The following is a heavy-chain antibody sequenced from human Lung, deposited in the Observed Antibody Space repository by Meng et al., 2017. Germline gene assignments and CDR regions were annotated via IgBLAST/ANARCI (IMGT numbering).Heavy chain of an antibody. V-gene: IGHV7-4-1*02. CDR2: ISTNTGNP. CDR3: ARGGDFDP. Sequence: VQLVQSGSELKKPGASVTVSCKASGYNFTTYTITWVRQAHGRGLEWMGWISTNTGNPTYVQCFTGRFVFSLDTSVSTAYLQISSLEAADTAVYYCARGGDFDPWGQGTLVTVSS. J-gene: IGHJ5*02. CDR1: GYNFTTYT. D-gene: IGHD2/OR15-2a*01.